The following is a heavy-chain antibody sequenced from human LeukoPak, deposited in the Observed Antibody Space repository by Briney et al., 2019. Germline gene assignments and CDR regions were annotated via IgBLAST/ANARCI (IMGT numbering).Heavy chain of an antibody. J-gene: IGHJ3*02. Sequence: SETLSLTCTVSGDSISTSNSYWGWIRQPPGKGLEWIGEINHSGGTNYNPSLKSRVTIVADTSKNQLSLKVTSVTAADTAVYYCARVLGIAVAYDAFDIWGQGTMVTVSS. CDR3: ARVLGIAVAYDAFDI. D-gene: IGHD6-19*01. V-gene: IGHV4-39*07. CDR1: GDSISTSNSY. CDR2: INHSGGT.